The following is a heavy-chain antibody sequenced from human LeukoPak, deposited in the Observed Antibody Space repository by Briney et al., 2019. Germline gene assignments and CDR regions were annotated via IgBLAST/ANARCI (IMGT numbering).Heavy chain of an antibody. CDR1: GGSISSYY. J-gene: IGHJ4*02. D-gene: IGHD2-15*01. CDR2: IYTSGST. CDR3: ARASTYCSGGSCYIRFDY. V-gene: IGHV4-4*07. Sequence: SETLSLTCTVSGGSISSYYWSWIRQPAGKGLEWIGRIYTSGSTNYNPSLKSRVTISVDTSKNQFSLKLSSVTAADTAVYYCARASTYCSGGSCYIRFDYWGQGTLVTVSS.